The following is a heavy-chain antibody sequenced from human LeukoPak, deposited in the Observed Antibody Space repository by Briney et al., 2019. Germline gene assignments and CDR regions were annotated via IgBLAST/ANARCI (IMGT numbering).Heavy chain of an antibody. CDR3: VKDIQCSY. CDR2: ISSSGLNT. D-gene: IGHD2-21*01. CDR1: GFNFGDAA. J-gene: IGHJ4*02. Sequence: PGGSLRFSCAASGFNFGDAAMTWVRQVPGKGLQWVSLISSSGLNTYYADSVKGRFALSRDNSKNTLDLQMNSLRADDTAVYYCVKDIQCSYWGQGTPVIVSS. V-gene: IGHV3-23*01.